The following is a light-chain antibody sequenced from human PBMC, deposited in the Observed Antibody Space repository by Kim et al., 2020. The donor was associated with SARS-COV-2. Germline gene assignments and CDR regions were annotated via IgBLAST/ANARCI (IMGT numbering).Light chain of an antibody. V-gene: IGLV1-47*01. J-gene: IGLJ3*02. CDR3: AAWDDSLSGWV. CDR2: RNN. CDR1: SSNIGSNY. Sequence: ELTQPPSASGTPGQRVTISCSGSSSNIGSNYVYWYQQLPGTAPKLLIYRNNQRPSGVPDRFSGSKSGTSASLAISGLRSEDEADYYCAAWDDSLSGWVFGGGTQLTV.